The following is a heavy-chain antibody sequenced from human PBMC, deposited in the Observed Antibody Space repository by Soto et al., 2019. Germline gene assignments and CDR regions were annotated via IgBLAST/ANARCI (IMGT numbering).Heavy chain of an antibody. V-gene: IGHV1-69*13. D-gene: IGHD4-17*01. Sequence: GAAVKVSCKASGGTFISYASSWVRQAPGQGLEWMGGIIPIFGTANYAQKFQGRVTITADESTSPAYLELSSLRSEDTAVYYCARAPSRDYGDYGGVADYGMDVWGQGTTVTVSS. CDR2: IIPIFGTA. CDR1: GGTFISYA. J-gene: IGHJ6*02. CDR3: ARAPSRDYGDYGGVADYGMDV.